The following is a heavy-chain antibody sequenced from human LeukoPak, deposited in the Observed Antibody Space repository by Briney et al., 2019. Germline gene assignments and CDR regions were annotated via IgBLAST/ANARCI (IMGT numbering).Heavy chain of an antibody. CDR2: INPSGGST. CDR1: GYTFTGYY. V-gene: IGHV1-46*03. J-gene: IGHJ4*02. Sequence: GASVKVSCKASGYTFTGYYMHWVRQAPGQGLECMGIINPSGGSTSYAQKFQGRVTMTRDTSTSTVYMELSSLRSEDTAVYYCAREVDDYGDYGVPPLLNYFDYWGQGTLVTVSS. CDR3: AREVDDYGDYGVPPLLNYFDY. D-gene: IGHD4-17*01.